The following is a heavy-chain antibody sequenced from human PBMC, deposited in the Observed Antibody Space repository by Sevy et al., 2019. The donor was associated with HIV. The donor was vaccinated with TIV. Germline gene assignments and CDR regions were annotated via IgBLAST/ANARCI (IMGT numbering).Heavy chain of an antibody. CDR1: GGSISSYY. V-gene: IGHV4-59*01. CDR2: IYYSGST. CDR3: ARGKYYYGSGSYKSPNWFDP. J-gene: IGHJ5*02. Sequence: SETLSLTCTVSGGSISSYYWSWIRQPPGKGLEWIGYIYYSGSTNYNPSLKSRVTISVDTSKNQFSLKLGSVTAADTAVYYCARGKYYYGSGSYKSPNWFDPWGQGTLVTVSS. D-gene: IGHD3-10*01.